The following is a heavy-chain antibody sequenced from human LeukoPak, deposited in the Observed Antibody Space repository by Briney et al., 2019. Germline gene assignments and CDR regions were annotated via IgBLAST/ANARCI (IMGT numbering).Heavy chain of an antibody. CDR3: AGYGDYWYFDL. Sequence: KASETLSLTCTVSGGSISSYYWSWIRQPPGKGLEWIGYIYYSGSTNYNPSLKSRATISLDTSKSQFSLKLSSVTAADTAVYYCAGYGDYWYFDLWGRGTLVTVSS. CDR2: IYYSGST. J-gene: IGHJ2*01. CDR1: GGSISSYY. V-gene: IGHV4-59*01. D-gene: IGHD4-17*01.